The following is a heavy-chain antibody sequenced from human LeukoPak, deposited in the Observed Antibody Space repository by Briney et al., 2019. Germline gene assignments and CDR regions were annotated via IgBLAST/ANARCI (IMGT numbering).Heavy chain of an antibody. CDR1: GFTFSDYY. CDR2: ISSSSSYT. D-gene: IGHD2-15*01. V-gene: IGHV3-11*06. Sequence: GGSLRLSCAASGFTFSDYYMSWLRQAPGKGLEWVSYISSSSSYTNYADSGKGRFTISRDNAKNSLYLQMSSLRAEDTAVYYCARAGEVVVAATDYWGQGTLVTVAS. J-gene: IGHJ4*02. CDR3: ARAGEVVVAATDY.